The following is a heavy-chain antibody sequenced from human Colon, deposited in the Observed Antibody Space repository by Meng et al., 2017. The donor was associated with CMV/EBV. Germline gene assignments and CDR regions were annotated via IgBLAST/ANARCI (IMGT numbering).Heavy chain of an antibody. Sequence: GESLKISCAASGFNFNIFAINWVRQAPGKGLEWVAVISYDGSNKFYADSVKARFTISRDNSKNTVYLQMNSLRVEDTAVYYCARDFAAQYFFDHWGQGALVTVSS. J-gene: IGHJ4*02. CDR1: GFNFNIFA. CDR3: ARDFAAQYFFDH. V-gene: IGHV3-30*04. CDR2: ISYDGSNK. D-gene: IGHD2-15*01.